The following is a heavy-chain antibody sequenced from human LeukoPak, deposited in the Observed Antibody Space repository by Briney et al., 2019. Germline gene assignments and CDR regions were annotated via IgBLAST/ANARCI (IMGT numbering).Heavy chain of an antibody. CDR3: ARDLADLEWLWG. D-gene: IGHD3-3*01. J-gene: IGHJ4*02. Sequence: GFTFSXXXMNWVRXAPGKXXXWFSSISSSISYIYYADSVKGRFTVSRDKGKNSVYLQMNRQRAEDTAVYDCARDLADLEWLWGGGQGTLVTVSS. CDR1: GFTFSXXX. CDR2: ISSSISYI. V-gene: IGHV3-21*01.